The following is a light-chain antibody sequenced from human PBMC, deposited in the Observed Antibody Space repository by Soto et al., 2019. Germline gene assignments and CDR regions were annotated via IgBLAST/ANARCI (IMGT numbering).Light chain of an antibody. Sequence: QSVLTQPASVSGSPGQSITISCTGTTSDVGGYNYVSWYQQHPGKAPKLMIYDVSNRPSGVSNRFSGSKSGNTASLTISGLQAEDEADYYCSSYTSSNVVVFGGGTKLTFL. V-gene: IGLV2-14*01. CDR2: DVS. CDR3: SSYTSSNVVV. CDR1: TSDVGGYNY. J-gene: IGLJ2*01.